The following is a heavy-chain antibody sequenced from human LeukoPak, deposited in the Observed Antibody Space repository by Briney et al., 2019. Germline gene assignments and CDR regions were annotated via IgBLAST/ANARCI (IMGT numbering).Heavy chain of an antibody. D-gene: IGHD3-10*01. Sequence: GGSLRLSCTASGFTISTYWMNWVRQAPGKGLEWVSSISSSSSYIYSADSLKGRFTISRDNAKNSLYLQMHSLRAEDTAVYYCARDLGSYPDYWGQGTLVTVSS. CDR3: ARDLGSYPDY. V-gene: IGHV3-21*01. CDR2: ISSSSSYI. CDR1: GFTISTYW. J-gene: IGHJ4*02.